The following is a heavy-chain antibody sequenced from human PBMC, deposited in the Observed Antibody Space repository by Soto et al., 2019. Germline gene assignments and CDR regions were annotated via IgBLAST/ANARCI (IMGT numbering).Heavy chain of an antibody. Sequence: QVQLVESGGGVVQPGRSLRLSCAASGFTFSSHAMHWVRQAPGKGLEWVAVILYDGSSEYYSDSVKGRFTISRDNSKERLYLQMNSLTVEDTAAYYCARDRSFYSGYAFVFDSWGQGTLVTVSS. CDR2: ILYDGSSE. CDR1: GFTFSSHA. J-gene: IGHJ4*02. D-gene: IGHD5-12*01. V-gene: IGHV3-30-3*01. CDR3: ARDRSFYSGYAFVFDS.